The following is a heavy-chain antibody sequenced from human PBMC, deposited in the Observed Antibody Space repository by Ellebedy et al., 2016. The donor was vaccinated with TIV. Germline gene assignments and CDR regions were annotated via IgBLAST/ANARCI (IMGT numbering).Heavy chain of an antibody. V-gene: IGHV1-18*01. CDR3: DRDSGRVAASDAFDI. CDR1: GYTFTSYG. Sequence: ASVKVSXKASGYTFTSYGISSVRQAPGQGLEWMGWISAYNGNTNYAQKLQGRVSMTTETSTSTAYMELRSLRSDDTAVYYCDRDSGRVAASDAFDIWGQGTTVTVSS. D-gene: IGHD2-15*01. CDR2: ISAYNGNT. J-gene: IGHJ3*02.